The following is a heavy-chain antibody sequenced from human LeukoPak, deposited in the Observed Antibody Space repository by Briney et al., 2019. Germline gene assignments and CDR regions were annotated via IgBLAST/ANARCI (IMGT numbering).Heavy chain of an antibody. D-gene: IGHD3-9*01. CDR3: ASLTYYDILTGYRAFDY. V-gene: IGHV3-21*01. CDR1: GFTFSSYS. Sequence: PGGSLRLSCAASGFTFSSYSMNWVRKAPGQGLEWVSSISSSSSYIYYADSVKGRFTISRDNAKNSLYLQMNSLRAEDTAVYYCASLTYYDILTGYRAFDYWGQGTLVTVSS. CDR2: ISSSSSYI. J-gene: IGHJ4*02.